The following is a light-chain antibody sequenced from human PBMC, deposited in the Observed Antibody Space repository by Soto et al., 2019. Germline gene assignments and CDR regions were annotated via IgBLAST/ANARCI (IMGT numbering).Light chain of an antibody. V-gene: IGLV1-47*02. CDR1: SSNIGGNY. CDR2: GNT. CDR3: AAWDDSLSGVV. J-gene: IGLJ3*02. Sequence: QLVLNQPPSASGTPGQRVTISCSGSSSNIGGNYVFWYQQLPGTAPKLLIFGNTKRPSGVPDRFSGSKSGTSASLAISGLRSEDEADYYCAAWDDSLSGVVFGGGTKLTVL.